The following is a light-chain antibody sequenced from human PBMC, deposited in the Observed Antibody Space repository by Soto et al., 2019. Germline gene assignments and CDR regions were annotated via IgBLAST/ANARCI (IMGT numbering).Light chain of an antibody. CDR2: EAS. CDR1: QSVSSR. Sequence: DIRMNQSPSTLSGYIGERVTISCRASQSVSSRLGWYQQKPGKAPKLLIYEASTLKSGVPSRFSGSGSGTDSTLTISSLQPEDFATYYCQQNDSIPRTFGQGTKVDIK. CDR3: QQNDSIPRT. V-gene: IGKV1-5*01. J-gene: IGKJ1*01.